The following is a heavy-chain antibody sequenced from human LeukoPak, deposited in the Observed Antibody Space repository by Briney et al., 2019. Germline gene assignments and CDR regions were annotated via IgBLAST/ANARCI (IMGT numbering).Heavy chain of an antibody. CDR3: ARARSGWWDPFDY. V-gene: IGHV4-59*01. D-gene: IGHD6-19*01. Sequence: SETLSLTCTVSGGSINSYYWSWIRQPPGKGLEWIGYIYYSGSTNYNPSLKSRVTISVDTSKNQFSLKLSSVTAADTAVYYCARARSGWWDPFDYWGQGTLVTVSS. CDR2: IYYSGST. CDR1: GGSINSYY. J-gene: IGHJ4*02.